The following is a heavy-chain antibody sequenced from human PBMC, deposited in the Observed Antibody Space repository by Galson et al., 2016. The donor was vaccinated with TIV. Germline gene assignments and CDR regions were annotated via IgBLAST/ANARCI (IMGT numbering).Heavy chain of an antibody. V-gene: IGHV1-18*04. Sequence: CKASGYTFINYGITRVRQAPGQGLEWMGWISGYDGHTNYAQMFQGRVTMTSDKSTNTVYMELRSLRSDDTAVYYCARDSGTYDYWGQGSLVTVSS. CDR2: ISGYDGHT. J-gene: IGHJ4*02. CDR3: ARDSGTYDY. CDR1: GYTFINYG. D-gene: IGHD1-26*01.